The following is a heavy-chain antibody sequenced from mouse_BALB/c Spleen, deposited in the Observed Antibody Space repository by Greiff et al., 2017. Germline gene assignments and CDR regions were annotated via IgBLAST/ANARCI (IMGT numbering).Heavy chain of an antibody. CDR1: GFTFSDYY. J-gene: IGHJ4*01. D-gene: IGHD2-14*01. V-gene: IGHV5-4*02. CDR3: ARGAIGTGAMDY. CDR2: ISDGGSYT. Sequence: EVKLMESGGGLVKPGGSLKLSCAASGFTFSDYYMYWVRQTPEKRLEWVATISDGGSYTYYPDSVKGRFTISRDNAKNNLYLQMSSLKSEDTAMYYCARGAIGTGAMDYWGQGTSVTVSS.